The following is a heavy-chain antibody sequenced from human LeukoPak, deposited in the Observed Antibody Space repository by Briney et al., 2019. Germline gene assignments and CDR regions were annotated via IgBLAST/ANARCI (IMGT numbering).Heavy chain of an antibody. CDR3: ARQGYTVSYYFLDY. J-gene: IGHJ4*02. D-gene: IGHD1-26*01. Sequence: SETLSLTCDVSGGSVRSYWWGWVRQPAGKGLERLGRIYPTGSTRFNPSLKSRLTLSIDTSTNQFSLKLTSVTAADTALYFCARQGYTVSYYFLDYWSQGTLVTVSS. CDR1: GGSVRSYW. CDR2: IYPTGST. V-gene: IGHV4-4*07.